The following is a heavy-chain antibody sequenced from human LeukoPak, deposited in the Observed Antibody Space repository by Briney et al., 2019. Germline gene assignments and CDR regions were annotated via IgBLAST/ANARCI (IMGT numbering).Heavy chain of an antibody. J-gene: IGHJ4*02. CDR3: TTGYSYGYY. D-gene: IGHD5-18*01. V-gene: IGHV3-15*01. CDR2: MKSKTDGETT. CDR1: GFTFSNYN. Sequence: GGSLRLSCAASGFTFSNYNMNWVPQAPGKGLEWVGRMKSKTDGETTDYAARVKGRITISRDDSKNTLYLQMNSLKTEDTAVYYCTTGYSYGYYWGQGTLVTVSS.